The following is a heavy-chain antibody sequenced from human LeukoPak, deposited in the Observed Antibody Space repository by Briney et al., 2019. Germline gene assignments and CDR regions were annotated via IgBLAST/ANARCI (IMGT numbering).Heavy chain of an antibody. Sequence: PSETLSLTCAVYGGSFSGYYWSWIRQPPGKGLEWIGEINHSGSTNYNPSLKSRVTISVDTSKNQFSLKLSSVTAADTAVYYCARKAGYGSGSYYINWFDPWGQGTLVTVSS. J-gene: IGHJ5*02. CDR3: ARKAGYGSGSYYINWFDP. CDR1: GGSFSGYY. CDR2: INHSGST. D-gene: IGHD3-10*01. V-gene: IGHV4-34*01.